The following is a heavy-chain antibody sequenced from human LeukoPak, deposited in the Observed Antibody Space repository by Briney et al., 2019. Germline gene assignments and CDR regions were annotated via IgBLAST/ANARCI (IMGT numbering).Heavy chain of an antibody. D-gene: IGHD1-26*01. Sequence: SETLSLTCTVSGGSISSYYWSWIRQPAGKGLEWIGYIYYSGSTNYNPSLKSRVTISVDTSKNQFSLKLSSVTAADTAVYYCARLLSSGSYPWGQGTLVTVSS. CDR1: GGSISSYY. CDR2: IYYSGST. V-gene: IGHV4-59*08. J-gene: IGHJ4*02. CDR3: ARLLSSGSYP.